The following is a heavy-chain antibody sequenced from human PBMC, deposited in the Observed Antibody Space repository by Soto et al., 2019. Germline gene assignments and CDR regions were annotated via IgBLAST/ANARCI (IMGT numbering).Heavy chain of an antibody. D-gene: IGHD3-10*01. CDR2: SSYDGRET. CDR1: DFDFSSYG. Sequence: PGGSLRLSCAASDFDFSSYGIHWVRQAPGKGLEWVAASSYDGRETFYADSAKGRFTVSKEMSKNTAFLQMNALRHEDTAVYFCARDSGWPILNVDNWCPATPVSVSS. V-gene: IGHV3-30*03. J-gene: IGHJ4*01. CDR3: ARDSGWPILNVDN.